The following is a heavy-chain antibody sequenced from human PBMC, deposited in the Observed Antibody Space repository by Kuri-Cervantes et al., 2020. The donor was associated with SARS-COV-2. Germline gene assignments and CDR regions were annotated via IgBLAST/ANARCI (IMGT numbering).Heavy chain of an antibody. D-gene: IGHD3-3*01. J-gene: IGHJ4*02. CDR1: GGSTSSGGYY. V-gene: IGHV4-31*03. Sequence: SETLSLTCTVSGGSTSSGGYYWSWIRQHPGKGLEWIGYIYYSGSTYYNPSLKSRVTISVDTSKNQFSLKLSSVTAADTAVYYCARVKAPVLRFLEWPKKTYYFDYWGQGTLVTVSS. CDR2: IYYSGST. CDR3: ARVKAPVLRFLEWPKKTYYFDY.